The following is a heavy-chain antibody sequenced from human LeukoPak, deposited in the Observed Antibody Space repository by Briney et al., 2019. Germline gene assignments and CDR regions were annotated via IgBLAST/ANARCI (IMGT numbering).Heavy chain of an antibody. CDR1: GFTFSSYS. CDR3: ARVQWELRGVGSYFEY. D-gene: IGHD1-26*01. Sequence: AGGSLRLSCAASGFTFSSYSMSWVRQAPGKGLEWVANIKQDGSEKYYVDSVKGRFTMSRDNAKNSLYLQMNSLRAEDTAVYYCARVQWELRGVGSYFEYWGQGALVTVSS. J-gene: IGHJ4*02. V-gene: IGHV3-7*01. CDR2: IKQDGSEK.